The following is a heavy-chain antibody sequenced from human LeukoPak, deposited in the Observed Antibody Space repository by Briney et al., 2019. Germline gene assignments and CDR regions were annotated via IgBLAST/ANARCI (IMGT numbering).Heavy chain of an antibody. CDR3: ARGRYGDYERYFDY. V-gene: IGHV4-34*01. CDR1: GGSFRGYY. D-gene: IGHD4-17*01. CDR2: INHSGST. Sequence: SETLSLTCAVYGGSFRGYYWSWIRQPPGKGLEWIGEINHSGSTNYNPSLKSRVTISVDTSKNQFSLKLSSVTAADTAVYSCARGRYGDYERYFDYWGQGTLVAVSS. J-gene: IGHJ4*02.